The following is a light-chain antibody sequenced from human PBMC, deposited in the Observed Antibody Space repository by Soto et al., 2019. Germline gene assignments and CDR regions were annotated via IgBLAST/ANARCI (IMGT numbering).Light chain of an antibody. J-gene: IGLJ1*01. V-gene: IGLV2-8*01. Sequence: QSALTQPASVSGSPGQSITISCTGTNRDVGGYNLVSWYQQHLGKAPKLIIYEVSQRPSGVPDRFSGSKSGNTASLTVSGLQTEDEADYYCSAYAGSNNFVVGSGTKLTVL. CDR1: NRDVGGYNL. CDR2: EVS. CDR3: SAYAGSNNFV.